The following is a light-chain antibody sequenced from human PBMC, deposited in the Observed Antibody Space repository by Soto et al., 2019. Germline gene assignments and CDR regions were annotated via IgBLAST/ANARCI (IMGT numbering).Light chain of an antibody. CDR3: QQYDRFTWT. V-gene: IGKV1-5*03. CDR2: EAS. CDR1: QNIGTW. Sequence: DIQMTQSPSALSASVGDRVTITCRASQNIGTWLSCYQQKPGKAPKLLIYEASNLENGVPPRFSGSGSGTDFTLTITNLLPDDFATYYCQQYDRFTWTFGQGTKVDIK. J-gene: IGKJ1*01.